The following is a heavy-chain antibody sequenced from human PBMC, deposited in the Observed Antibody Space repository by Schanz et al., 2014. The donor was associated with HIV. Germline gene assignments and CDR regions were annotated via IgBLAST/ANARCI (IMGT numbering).Heavy chain of an antibody. V-gene: IGHV1-2*02. CDR3: ARDQNVISMVRGVMGGVDY. J-gene: IGHJ4*02. CDR1: GYTFTAYY. Sequence: QVQLVQSGAEVKNPGASVKVSCKASGYTFTAYYIHWVRQAPGQGLEWMGWINPNSGGTNSAQKFQGRVTMSMDTSISTAYMELRRLRSDDTAVYYCARDQNVISMVRGVMGGVDYWGQGTLVTVSS. D-gene: IGHD3-10*01. CDR2: INPNSGGT.